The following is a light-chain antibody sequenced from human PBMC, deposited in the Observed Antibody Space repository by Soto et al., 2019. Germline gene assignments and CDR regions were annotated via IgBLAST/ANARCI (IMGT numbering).Light chain of an antibody. Sequence: EIVLTQSPCTLSLSPGERATLSFRASQSVSSSYLAWYQQKPSQAPRLLIYGASSRATGIPDRFSGSGSGTDFTLNISRLETEDFAVYYCQQYGSSPWTFGQGTKVEVK. CDR3: QQYGSSPWT. CDR1: QSVSSSY. J-gene: IGKJ1*01. V-gene: IGKV3-20*01. CDR2: GAS.